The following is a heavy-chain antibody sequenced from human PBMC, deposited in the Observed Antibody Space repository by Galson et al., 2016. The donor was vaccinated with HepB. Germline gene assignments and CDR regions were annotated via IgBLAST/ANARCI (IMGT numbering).Heavy chain of an antibody. Sequence: SLRLSCAASGFTFSDHYMDWVRQAPGKGLEWVGRSKNKANSYTTEYAASVKGRFTVSRDDSRNSLDLQMNSLKTEDTAMYYCVAYYTSGSYYNHYWGQGTLVTVSS. CDR3: VAYYTSGSYYNHY. V-gene: IGHV3-72*01. J-gene: IGHJ4*02. CDR1: GFTFSDHY. CDR2: SKNKANSYTT. D-gene: IGHD3-10*01.